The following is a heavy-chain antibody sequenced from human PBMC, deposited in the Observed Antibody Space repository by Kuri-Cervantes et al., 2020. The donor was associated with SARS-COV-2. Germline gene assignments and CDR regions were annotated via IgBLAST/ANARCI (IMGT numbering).Heavy chain of an antibody. CDR2: ISGSGGST. V-gene: IGHV3-23*01. Sequence: ETLSLTCAASGFTFSSYAMSWVRQAPGKGLEWVSAISGSGGSTYYADSVKGRFTISRDNSKNTLYLQMNSLRAEDKAVYYCAKEGYDFWSGGKRAPLDYWGQGTLVTVSS. D-gene: IGHD3-3*01. CDR3: AKEGYDFWSGGKRAPLDY. CDR1: GFTFSSYA. J-gene: IGHJ4*02.